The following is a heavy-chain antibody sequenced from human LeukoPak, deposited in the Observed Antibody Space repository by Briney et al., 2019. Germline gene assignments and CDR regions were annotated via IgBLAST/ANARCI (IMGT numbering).Heavy chain of an antibody. V-gene: IGHV1-69*06. J-gene: IGHJ3*02. D-gene: IGHD3-9*01. CDR2: IIPIFGTA. Sequence: GASLKVSCKASGGTFSSYAISWVRQAPGEGLEWMGRIIPIFGTANYAQKFQGRVTITADKSTSTAYMELSSLRSEDTAVYYCASLYFDWPSGAFDIWGQGTMVTVSS. CDR3: ASLYFDWPSGAFDI. CDR1: GGTFSSYA.